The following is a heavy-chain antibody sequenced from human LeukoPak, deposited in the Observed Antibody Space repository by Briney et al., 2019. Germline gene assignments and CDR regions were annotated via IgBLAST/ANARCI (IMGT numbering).Heavy chain of an antibody. CDR2: FDPEDGET. D-gene: IGHD4-17*01. V-gene: IGHV1-24*01. J-gene: IGHJ6*02. CDR1: GYTLTELS. CDR3: ATAHGDYYGMDV. Sequence: AAVKVSCKVSGYTLTELSMRWVRQAPGKGLEWMGGFDPEDGETIYAQKFQGRVTVTEDTSTDTAYMELSSLRSEDTAVYYCATAHGDYYGMDVWGQGTTVTVSS.